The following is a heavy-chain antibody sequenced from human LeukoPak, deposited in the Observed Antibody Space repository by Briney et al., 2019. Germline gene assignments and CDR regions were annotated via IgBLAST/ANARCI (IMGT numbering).Heavy chain of an antibody. CDR2: ISYDGSNK. CDR1: GFTFSSYA. Sequence: GRSLRLSCAASGFTFSSYAMHWVRQAPGKGLEWVAVISYDGSNKYCADSVKGRFTISRDNSKNTLYLQMNSLRAEDTAVYYCAREGTVTMDAFDIWGQGTMVTVSS. J-gene: IGHJ3*02. D-gene: IGHD4-17*01. CDR3: AREGTVTMDAFDI. V-gene: IGHV3-30-3*01.